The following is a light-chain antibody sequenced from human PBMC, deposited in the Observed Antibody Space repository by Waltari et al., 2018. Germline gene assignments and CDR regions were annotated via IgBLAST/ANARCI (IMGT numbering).Light chain of an antibody. Sequence: DIVLTQTPLSLSVTPGQPATISCKSSQSLLHSDGKTYLYWYLQKAGQSPHLLIYELSGRFPGVPDRFSGSGFGTDFTLEISRVDADDVGVYYCMQGLNLPLTFGPGTKVDIK. CDR2: ELS. V-gene: IGKV2-29*03. CDR3: MQGLNLPLT. CDR1: QSLLHSDGKTY. J-gene: IGKJ3*01.